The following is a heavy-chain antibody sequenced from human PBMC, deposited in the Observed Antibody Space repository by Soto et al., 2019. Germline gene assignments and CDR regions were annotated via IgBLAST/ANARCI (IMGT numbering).Heavy chain of an antibody. CDR2: IDTSSTKI. V-gene: IGHV3-11*01. J-gene: IGHJ4*02. CDR3: ASHYDMWSGYLSPVDY. D-gene: IGHD3-3*01. Sequence: QVQLVESGGDLVKRGGSLRLSCAASGYTFSVYYMSWIRQAPGKGLEWISYIDTSSTKIYYADSVKGRFTISRDNAKNSLYLEMNSLRDEDTAVYYCASHYDMWSGYLSPVDYWGQGTLVTVSS. CDR1: GYTFSVYY.